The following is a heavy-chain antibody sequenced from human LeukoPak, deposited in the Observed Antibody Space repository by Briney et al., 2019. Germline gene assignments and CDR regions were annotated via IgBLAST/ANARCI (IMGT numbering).Heavy chain of an antibody. CDR1: GYTLTSYG. CDR3: ARAVNYDEALDFDY. V-gene: IGHV1-18*01. D-gene: IGHD3-22*01. J-gene: IGHJ4*02. Sequence: ASVKVSCKASGYTLTSYGISWVRQAPGQGLERMGWISAYNGNTNYAQKLQGRVTMTTDTSTSTAYMELRSLRSDDTAVYYCARAVNYDEALDFDYWGQGTLVTVSS. CDR2: ISAYNGNT.